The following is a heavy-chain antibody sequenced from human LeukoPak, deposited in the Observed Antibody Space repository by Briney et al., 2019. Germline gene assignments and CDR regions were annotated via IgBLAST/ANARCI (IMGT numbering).Heavy chain of an antibody. CDR1: GYTFTGYY. J-gene: IGHJ4*02. CDR2: INPNSGGT. Sequence: ASVKVSCKASGYTFTGYYMHWVRQAPGQGLEWMGWINPNSGGTNYAQKSQGWVTMTRDTSISTAYMELSRLRSDDTAVYYCARGGYDGAGYFDYWGQGTLVTVSS. CDR3: ARGGYDGAGYFDY. D-gene: IGHD5-12*01. V-gene: IGHV1-2*04.